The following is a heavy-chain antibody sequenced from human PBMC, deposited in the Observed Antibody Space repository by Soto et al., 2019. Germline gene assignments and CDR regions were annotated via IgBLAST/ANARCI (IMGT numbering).Heavy chain of an antibody. J-gene: IGHJ4*02. CDR1: GFTFSSYW. V-gene: IGHV3-74*01. CDR2: INSDGSST. D-gene: IGHD2-21*02. Sequence: EVQLVESGGGLVQPGGSLRLSCAASGFTFSSYWMHWVRQAPGKGLVWVSRINSDGSSTSYADSVKGRLTISRDNAKNTLYLQMNSLRAEDTAVYYCATGDLAYCGGDCYSGFDYWGQGTLVTVSS. CDR3: ATGDLAYCGGDCYSGFDY.